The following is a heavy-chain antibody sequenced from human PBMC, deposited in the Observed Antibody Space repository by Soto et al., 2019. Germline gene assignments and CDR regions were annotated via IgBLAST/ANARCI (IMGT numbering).Heavy chain of an antibody. Sequence: PSETLSLTCAVYGGSFSGYYWSWIRQPPGKGLEWIGEINHSGSTNYNPSLKSRVTISVDTSKNQFSLKLSSVTAADTAVYYCARGDYGDTIDYWGQGTLVTVSS. CDR2: INHSGST. J-gene: IGHJ4*02. CDR3: ARGDYGDTIDY. CDR1: GGSFSGYY. V-gene: IGHV4-34*01. D-gene: IGHD4-17*01.